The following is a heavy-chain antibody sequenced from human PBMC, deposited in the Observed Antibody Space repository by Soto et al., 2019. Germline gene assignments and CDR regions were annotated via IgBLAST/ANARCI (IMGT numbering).Heavy chain of an antibody. J-gene: IGHJ4*02. CDR1: GYSFTGYY. Sequence: QVQLVQSGAEVKKSGASVKISCKASGYSFTGYYIHWVRQAPGQGFEWMGEISPNSGGTKYAQKFQGRVTMTRDTSITTVYMDLSNLSPVDTAVYYCGKGRSGDVGVFYWGQGTLVTVYS. V-gene: IGHV1-2*02. D-gene: IGHD1-26*01. CDR2: ISPNSGGT. CDR3: GKGRSGDVGVFY.